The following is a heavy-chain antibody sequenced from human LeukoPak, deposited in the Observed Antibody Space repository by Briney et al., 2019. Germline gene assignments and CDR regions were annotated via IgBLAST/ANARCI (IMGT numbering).Heavy chain of an antibody. V-gene: IGHV3-7*03. J-gene: IGHJ4*02. CDR2: IKQDGSEK. CDR1: GFTFSSYW. CDR3: AKTAGIVGASAFDY. D-gene: IGHD1-26*01. Sequence: GGSLRLSCAASGFTFSSYWMSWVRQAPGKGLEWVANIKQDGSEKYYVDSVKGRFTISRDNAKNSLYLQMNSLRAEDTALYYCAKTAGIVGASAFDYWGQGTLVTVSS.